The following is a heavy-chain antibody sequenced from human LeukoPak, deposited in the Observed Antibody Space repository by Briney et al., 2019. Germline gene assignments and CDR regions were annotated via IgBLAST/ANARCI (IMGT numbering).Heavy chain of an antibody. J-gene: IGHJ6*02. CDR1: GFTFSSYW. V-gene: IGHV3-7*03. CDR2: IKPDGSEI. D-gene: IGHD6-19*01. CDR3: AKDIAVVYYYGMDV. Sequence: GGSLRLSCAASGFTFSSYWMSWVRQAPEKGLEWVAKIKPDGSEIYHVDSVQGRFTISRDNAKNSLYLQMNSLRAEDTAVYYCAKDIAVVYYYGMDVWGQGTTVTVSS.